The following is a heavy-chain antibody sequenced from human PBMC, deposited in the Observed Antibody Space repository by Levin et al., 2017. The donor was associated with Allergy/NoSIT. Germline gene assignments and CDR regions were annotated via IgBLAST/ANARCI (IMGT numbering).Heavy chain of an antibody. D-gene: IGHD5-18*01. J-gene: IGHJ4*02. CDR2: INHSGST. V-gene: IGHV4-34*01. CDR3: ARGRGYSYGYGDY. CDR1: GGSFSGYY. Sequence: SETLSLTCAVYGGSFSGYYWSWIRQPPGKGLEWIGEINHSGSTNYNPSLKSRVTISVDTSKNQFSLKLSSVTAADTALYYCARGRGYSYGYGDYWGQGTLVTVSS.